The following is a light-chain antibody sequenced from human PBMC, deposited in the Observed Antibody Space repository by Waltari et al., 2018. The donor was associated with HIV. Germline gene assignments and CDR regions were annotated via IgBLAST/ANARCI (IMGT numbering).Light chain of an antibody. CDR1: SLRSYY. Sequence: SSELTQDPAVSVALGQTVRITCQGDSLRSYYASWYKQKPGQTHVLVIFGKNNRPSGIPDRFSGSSSGSTASLIITGAQAEDEADYYCHSRDSSGSHVVLGGGTKLTV. V-gene: IGLV3-19*01. CDR2: GKN. J-gene: IGLJ2*01. CDR3: HSRDSSGSHVV.